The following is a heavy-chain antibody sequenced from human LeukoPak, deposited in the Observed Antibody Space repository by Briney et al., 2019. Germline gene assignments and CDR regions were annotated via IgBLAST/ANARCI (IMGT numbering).Heavy chain of an antibody. J-gene: IGHJ4*02. D-gene: IGHD6-19*01. Sequence: ASVKVSCKASGYTFTGYYMHWVRQAPGQGLEWMGWINPNSGGTNYAQKFQGRLTMTRDTSVSTAYVELSRRRSDDAAVYYCAGDRTRTGYISGWHHDYWGQGTLVTVSS. CDR2: INPNSGGT. CDR1: GYTFTGYY. CDR3: AGDRTRTGYISGWHHDY. V-gene: IGHV1-2*02.